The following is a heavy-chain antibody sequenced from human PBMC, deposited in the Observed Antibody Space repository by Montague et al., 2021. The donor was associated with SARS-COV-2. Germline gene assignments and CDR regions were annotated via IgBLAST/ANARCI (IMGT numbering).Heavy chain of an antibody. D-gene: IGHD3-10*01. CDR2: ISASGGIT. V-gene: IGHV3-23*01. CDR1: GFSFGTYG. Sequence: RRLSFAASGFSFGTYGMTWVRQAPGKGLEWVSDISASGGITHYADSVKGRFTISRDNSENTLYLQMNSLGAEDTAVYYCAGDGRDYLHSGSYYVGGYYWGQGTLVTVSS. J-gene: IGHJ4*02. CDR3: AGDGRDYLHSGSYYVGGYY.